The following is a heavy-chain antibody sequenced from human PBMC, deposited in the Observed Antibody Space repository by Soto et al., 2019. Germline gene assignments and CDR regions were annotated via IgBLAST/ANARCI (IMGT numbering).Heavy chain of an antibody. CDR3: ARAPPTTVTTEGWFDP. V-gene: IGHV1-69*02. J-gene: IGHJ5*02. CDR2: IIPILGIA. CDR1: GGTFSSYT. Sequence: QVPLVQSGAEVKKPGSSVKVSCKPSGGTFSSYTISWVRQAPGQGLEWMGRIIPILGIANYAQQFQGRVTITADKSTGTAYMELSSLRSEDTAVYYCARAPPTTVTTEGWFDPWGQGTLVTVSS. D-gene: IGHD4-17*01.